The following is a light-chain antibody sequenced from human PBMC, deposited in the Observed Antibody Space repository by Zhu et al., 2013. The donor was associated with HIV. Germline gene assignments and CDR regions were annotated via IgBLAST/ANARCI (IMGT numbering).Light chain of an antibody. CDR2: SAS. V-gene: IGKV1-39*01. CDR1: QSISNY. J-gene: IGKJ2*01. Sequence: DIQMTQSPSSLSASVGDRVTITCRASQSISNYLNWYQQKPGEAPKLLIYSASTLQSGVPSRFSGSGSGTDFTLTISSLQPEDFATYYCLQSNTLPSLTFGQGTRLEIK. CDR3: LQSNTLPSLT.